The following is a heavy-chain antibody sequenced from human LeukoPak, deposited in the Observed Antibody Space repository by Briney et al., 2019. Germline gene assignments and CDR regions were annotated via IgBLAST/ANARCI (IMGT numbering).Heavy chain of an antibody. J-gene: IGHJ3*02. Sequence: TGGSLRLSCAASGFTFSRHGVHWLRQAPGQGLEWMGWINPSRGGTNYAQKFQARVTMTRDTSIATTYMELNRLTSDDTAVYFCAREMDSSEAFDIWGQGTLVTVSS. CDR2: INPSRGGT. CDR1: GFTFSRHG. CDR3: AREMDSSEAFDI. D-gene: IGHD3-22*01. V-gene: IGHV1-2*02.